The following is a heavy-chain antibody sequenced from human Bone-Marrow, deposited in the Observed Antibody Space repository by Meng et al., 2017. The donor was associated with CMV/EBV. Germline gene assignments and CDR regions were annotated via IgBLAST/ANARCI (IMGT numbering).Heavy chain of an antibody. D-gene: IGHD4/OR15-4a*01. CDR1: GYTFTGYY. CDR3: ARVGASRSYFYDY. V-gene: IGHV1-2*02. CDR2: INPDTGGA. Sequence: KASGYTFTGYYMHWMRQAPGQGLEWVGWINPDTGGANYAQNLQDRVTLARDTSINTAYMQLSSLRSDDTAVYYCARVGASRSYFYDYWGQGTLVTVSS. J-gene: IGHJ4*02.